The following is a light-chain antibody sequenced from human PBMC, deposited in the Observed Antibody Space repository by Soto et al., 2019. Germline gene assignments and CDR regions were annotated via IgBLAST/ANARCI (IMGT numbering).Light chain of an antibody. CDR1: QSVSSY. CDR3: QQYGSSPRT. Sequence: EIVLTQSPATLSLSPGERATLSCRASQSVSSYLAWYQQKPGQAPTLLIYGASIRAAGIPDRFSGSGSGTDFTLTIRRLEPEDFAVYYCQQYGSSPRTFGQGTKVEIK. CDR2: GAS. J-gene: IGKJ1*01. V-gene: IGKV3-20*01.